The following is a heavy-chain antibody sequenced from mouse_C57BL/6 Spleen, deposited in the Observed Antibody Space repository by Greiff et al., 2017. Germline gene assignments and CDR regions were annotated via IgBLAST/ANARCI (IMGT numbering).Heavy chain of an antibody. Sequence: QVQLQQPGAELVMPGASVKLSCKASGYTFTSYWMHWVKQRPGQGLEWIGEIDPSDSYTNYNQKFKGKSTLTGDKSSSTAYMQLSSLTSEDSAVYYCARNLYDYEGGDYWGQGTSVTVSS. J-gene: IGHJ4*01. V-gene: IGHV1-69*01. CDR2: IDPSDSYT. CDR3: ARNLYDYEGGDY. CDR1: GYTFTSYW. D-gene: IGHD2-4*01.